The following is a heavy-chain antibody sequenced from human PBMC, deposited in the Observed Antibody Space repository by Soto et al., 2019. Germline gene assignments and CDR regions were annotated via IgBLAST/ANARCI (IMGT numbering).Heavy chain of an antibody. V-gene: IGHV3-15*01. Sequence: EVQLVESGGGLVKPGGSLRLSCAASGFTFSDAWLSWVRQVPGKRLEWVGRIYSKTDGGTTDYAAPVKDRFTISRDDSKNTLYLQMHSLKTEDTAVYYCTTDRIGDLQYFDWLHWGQGTLVTVSS. CDR3: TTDRIGDLQYFDWLH. J-gene: IGHJ4*02. CDR1: GFTFSDAW. D-gene: IGHD3-9*01. CDR2: IYSKTDGGTT.